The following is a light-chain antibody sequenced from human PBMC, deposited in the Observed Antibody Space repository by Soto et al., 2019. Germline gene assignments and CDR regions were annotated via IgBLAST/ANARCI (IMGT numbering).Light chain of an antibody. Sequence: EIVMTQSPGTLSVSPGERATLSCRASENLNTNLAWYQQRPGQAPRLRIYGASTRATGVPARFTGSGSGTDFTLTISSLQFEDFAVYFCQQYKNWPPWTFGQGTKVDI. CDR1: ENLNTN. V-gene: IGKV3-15*01. CDR2: GAS. J-gene: IGKJ1*01. CDR3: QQYKNWPPWT.